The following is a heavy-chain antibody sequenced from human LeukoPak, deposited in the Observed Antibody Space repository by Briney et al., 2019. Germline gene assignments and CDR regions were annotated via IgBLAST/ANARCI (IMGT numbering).Heavy chain of an antibody. D-gene: IGHD5-18*01. J-gene: IGHJ6*03. CDR2: IYYSGST. Sequence: SETLSLTCTVSGGSISSYYWSWIRQPPGKGLEWIGYIYYSGSTNYNPSLKSRVTISVDTSKNQFSLKLSSVTSADTAVYYCARAYVETAMVTGYYYYMDVWGKGTTVTVSS. V-gene: IGHV4-59*01. CDR3: ARAYVETAMVTGYYYYMDV. CDR1: GGSISSYY.